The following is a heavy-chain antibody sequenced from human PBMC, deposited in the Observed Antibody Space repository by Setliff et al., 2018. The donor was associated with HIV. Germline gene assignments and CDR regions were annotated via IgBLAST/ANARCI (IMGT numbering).Heavy chain of an antibody. CDR1: GFSATDTY. V-gene: IGHV3-66*02. J-gene: IGHJ4*02. D-gene: IGHD5-18*01. CDR2: MYKGGKT. CDR3: AKGGYGGAYYVAGY. Sequence: WGSLRLSCEASGFSATDTYMGRVRQAPGKGLEWVTVMYKGGKTYYADFVKGRFTIARDDSKNTVSLQMTNLGTGDTATYYCAKGGYGGAYYVAGYWGQGTLVTVSS.